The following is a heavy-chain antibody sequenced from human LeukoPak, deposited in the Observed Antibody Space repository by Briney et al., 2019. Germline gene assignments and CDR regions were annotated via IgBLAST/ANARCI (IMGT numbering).Heavy chain of an antibody. CDR3: ARTGYSSGWPLGYYFDY. J-gene: IGHJ4*02. CDR1: GGSISSYY. D-gene: IGHD6-19*01. V-gene: IGHV4-59*08. Sequence: SETLSLTCTVSGGSISSYYWSWIRQPPGKGLEWIGYIYYSGSTNYNPSLKSRVTISVDTSKNQFSLKLSSVTAADTAVYYCARTGYSSGWPLGYYFDYWGQGTLVTVSS. CDR2: IYYSGST.